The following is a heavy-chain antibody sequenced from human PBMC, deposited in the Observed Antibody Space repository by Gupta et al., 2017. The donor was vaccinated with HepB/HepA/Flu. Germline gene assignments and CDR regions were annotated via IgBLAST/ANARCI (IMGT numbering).Heavy chain of an antibody. V-gene: IGHV1-69*01. CDR3: ASIAAAGYYYMDV. CDR1: GGTFSSLA. D-gene: IGHD6-13*01. J-gene: IGHJ6*03. CDR2: IIPIFGTA. Sequence: VQLVQSGAEVKRPGSSVTVSCKASGGTFSSLAISWVRQAPGQGLEWMGGIIPIFGTAKYTQKFQGRVTITADEFTSTAYMELKGLRSEDTAVYYCASIAAAGYYYMDVWGNGTSVTFSS.